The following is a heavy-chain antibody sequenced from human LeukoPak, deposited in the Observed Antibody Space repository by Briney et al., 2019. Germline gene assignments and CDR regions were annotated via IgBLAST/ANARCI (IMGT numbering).Heavy chain of an antibody. D-gene: IGHD3-10*01. CDR2: INHSGST. CDR3: ARHVTLWFGDDSFDP. V-gene: IGHV4-34*01. J-gene: IGHJ5*02. Sequence: SSETLSLTCAVYGGSFSGYYWSWIRQPPGKGLEWMGEINHSGSTNYNPSLKSRVTISVDTSKNQFSLKLSSVTAADTAVYYCARHVTLWFGDDSFDPWGQGTLVTVSS. CDR1: GGSFSGYY.